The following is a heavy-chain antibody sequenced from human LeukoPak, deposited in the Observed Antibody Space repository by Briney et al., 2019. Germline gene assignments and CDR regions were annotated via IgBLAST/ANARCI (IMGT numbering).Heavy chain of an antibody. D-gene: IGHD2-15*01. J-gene: IGHJ6*04. CDR3: ARGYCSGGSCYSTDYYYYYGMDV. CDR1: GGTFSSYA. V-gene: IGHV1-69*01. Sequence: ASVKVSCKASGGTFSSYAISWVRQAPGQGLEWMGGIIPIFGTANYAQKFQGRVTITADGSTSTAYMELSSLRSEDTAVYYCARGYCSGGSCYSTDYYYYYGMDVWGKGTTVTVSS. CDR2: IIPIFGTA.